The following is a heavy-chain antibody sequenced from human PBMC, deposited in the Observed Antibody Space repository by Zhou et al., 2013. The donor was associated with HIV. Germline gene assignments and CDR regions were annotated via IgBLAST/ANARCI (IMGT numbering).Heavy chain of an antibody. J-gene: IGHJ4*02. CDR1: GGTFSSYG. Sequence: QVQLVQSGPDVKKPGSSVKVSCKASGGTFSSYGISWLRQVPGQGLEWMGGIIPIFDTVDSAQRFQGRVTITADESTSTAYMELSSLRSEDTAVYYCATGMHDSGGYYPPFDYWGQGTLVTVSS. CDR3: ATGMHDSGGYYPPFDY. V-gene: IGHV1-69*12. D-gene: IGHD3-22*01. CDR2: IIPIFDTV.